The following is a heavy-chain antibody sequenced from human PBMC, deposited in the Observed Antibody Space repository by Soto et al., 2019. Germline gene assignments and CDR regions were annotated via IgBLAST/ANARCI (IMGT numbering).Heavy chain of an antibody. CDR2: IYYSGST. D-gene: IGHD6-19*01. V-gene: IGHV4-59*01. Sequence: SETLSLTCTVSGGSISSYYWSWIRQPPGKGLEWIGYIYYSGSTNYNPSLKSRVTISVDTSKNQFSLKLSSVTAADTAVYYCARESRSNCGWPYFDYWGQGALVTVSS. CDR1: GGSISSYY. CDR3: ARESRSNCGWPYFDY. J-gene: IGHJ4*02.